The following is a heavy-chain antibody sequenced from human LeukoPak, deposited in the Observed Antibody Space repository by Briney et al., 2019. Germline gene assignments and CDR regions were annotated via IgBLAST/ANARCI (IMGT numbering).Heavy chain of an antibody. D-gene: IGHD6-19*01. Sequence: GGSLRLSCAGSGFTLNTYAMTWVRQAPGKGLEWVAAISGSGGTTYYADSVKGRFTISRDNSKNTLYLQMNSLRAEDTAVYYCAATARYSSGWYYWGQGTLVTVSS. V-gene: IGHV3-23*01. CDR3: AATARYSSGWYY. J-gene: IGHJ4*02. CDR1: GFTLNTYA. CDR2: ISGSGGTT.